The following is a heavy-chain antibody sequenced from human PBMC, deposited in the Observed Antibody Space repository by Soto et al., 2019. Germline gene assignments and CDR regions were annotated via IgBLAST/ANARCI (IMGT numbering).Heavy chain of an antibody. V-gene: IGHV1-69*15. CDR2: IILIFGTA. CDR1: GGTFSSYA. Sequence: QVQLVQSGAEVKKPGSSVKVSCKASGGTFSSYAISWVRQAPGQGLEWMGRIILIFGTANFAQKVQGRGTLTADESTSTASMALSSLRSEDTAVYFCASLPVADLDRDYWGQGNLVTVSS. J-gene: IGHJ4*02. CDR3: ASLPVADLDRDY. D-gene: IGHD6-19*01.